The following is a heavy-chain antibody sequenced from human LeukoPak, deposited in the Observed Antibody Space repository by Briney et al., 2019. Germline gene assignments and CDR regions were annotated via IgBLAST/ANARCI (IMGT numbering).Heavy chain of an antibody. V-gene: IGHV4-34*01. D-gene: IGHD2-15*01. J-gene: IGHJ5*01. CDR3: ARRGYCSGGSCRGKYNWFDP. Sequence: SENLSLTCAVYGGSFSGYYWSWIRQPPGKGLDWIGEINHSGSTTYNPSLKSRVTISVDPSKNQFSLKLSSVTAADTAVYYCARRGYCSGGSCRGKYNWFDPWGQGTLVTVSS. CDR2: INHSGST. CDR1: GGSFSGYY.